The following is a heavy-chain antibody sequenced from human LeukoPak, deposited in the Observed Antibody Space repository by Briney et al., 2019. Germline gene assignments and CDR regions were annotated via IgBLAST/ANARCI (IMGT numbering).Heavy chain of an antibody. CDR2: INHSGST. CDR1: GGSFSGYY. D-gene: IGHD6-19*01. CDR3: ARAGNNSGWGFDP. Sequence: SETLSLTCAVYGGSFSGYYWSWIRQPPGKGLEWIGEINHSGSTNYNPSLKSRVTISVDTSKNQFSLKLSSVTAADTAVYYCARAGNNSGWGFDPWGQGTLVTVSS. J-gene: IGHJ5*02. V-gene: IGHV4-34*01.